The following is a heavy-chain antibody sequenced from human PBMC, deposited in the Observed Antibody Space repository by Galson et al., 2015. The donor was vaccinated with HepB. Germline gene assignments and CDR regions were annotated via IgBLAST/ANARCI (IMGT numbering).Heavy chain of an antibody. CDR2: ISYDGSNK. CDR1: GFTLSSYA. CDR3: ARDYASSWYFNHYYGMDV. D-gene: IGHD6-13*01. Sequence: SLRLSCAASGFTLSSYAMHWVRQAPGKGLEWVAVISYDGSNKYYADSVKGLLTISRDNLKNPLYLQRNSLRAEDTAVYDCARDYASSWYFNHYYGMDVWGQGTTVTVSS. V-gene: IGHV3-30*04. J-gene: IGHJ6*02.